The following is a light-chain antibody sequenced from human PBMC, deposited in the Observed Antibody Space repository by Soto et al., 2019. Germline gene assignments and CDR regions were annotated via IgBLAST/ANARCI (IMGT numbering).Light chain of an antibody. CDR2: EDT. CDR1: SSDVGSYNL. J-gene: IGLJ1*01. CDR3: ESYAGEXLYV. V-gene: IGLV2-23*01. Sequence: QSFLTQPASVSASPGQSITIPCTGTSSDVGSYNLVSWFQQHPGKVPKLLIYEDTKRPSGLSDRFSGSKSGTTASLTISGLQAEDEAHYYCESYAGEXLYVLGTGTKVXV.